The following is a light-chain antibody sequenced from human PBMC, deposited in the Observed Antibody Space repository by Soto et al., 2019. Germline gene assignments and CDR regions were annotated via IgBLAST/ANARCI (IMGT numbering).Light chain of an antibody. CDR1: QGVTTN. J-gene: IGKJ5*01. Sequence: EMVMTQSPDTLSVSPGERATLSCRAGQGVTTNFAWYQQKSGQSPRLLIYDVSIRATGVPARFSGTGSETDFTLTISGLQSEDSAVYFCQLDSNWLYSFGQGRLLE. V-gene: IGKV3-15*01. CDR2: DVS. CDR3: QLDSNWLYS.